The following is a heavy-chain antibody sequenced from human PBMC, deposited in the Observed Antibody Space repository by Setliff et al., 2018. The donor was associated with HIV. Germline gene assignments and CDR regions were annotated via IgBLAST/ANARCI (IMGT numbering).Heavy chain of an antibody. CDR1: GGSISSSSYY. Sequence: SETLSLTCTVSGGSISSSSYYWAWIRQPPGKGLEYIGSVYFSGRAYYNPSLKSRVTISLDTSKDQFSLKLSSVTAADTAVYYCARLEYYYYMDVWGNGTTVTVSS. CDR2: VYFSGRA. V-gene: IGHV4-39*01. J-gene: IGHJ6*03. CDR3: ARLEYYYYMDV.